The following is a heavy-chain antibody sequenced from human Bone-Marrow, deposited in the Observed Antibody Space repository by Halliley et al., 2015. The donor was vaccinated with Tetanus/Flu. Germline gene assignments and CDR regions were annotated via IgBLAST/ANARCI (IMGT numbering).Heavy chain of an antibody. CDR1: GFSLSTIEEG. D-gene: IGHD3-9*01. CDR3: AHRSSSGNSFDQ. V-gene: IGHV2-5*02. Sequence: LVKPTQTLTLICAFSGFSLSTIEEGVGWVRQPPGKALEWLAIIYWDDDKRYSPSLKSRLTIIKDTSKNHVVLIMTNMDPVDTATYYCAHRSSSGNSFDQWGQGTLVTVSS. CDR2: IYWDDDK. J-gene: IGHJ4*02.